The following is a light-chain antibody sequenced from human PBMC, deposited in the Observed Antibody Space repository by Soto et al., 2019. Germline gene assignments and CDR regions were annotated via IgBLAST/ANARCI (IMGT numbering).Light chain of an antibody. V-gene: IGKV3D-20*01. CDR3: QHYDSPPYT. CDR2: DAS. J-gene: IGKJ2*01. Sequence: EIVLTQSPATLSLSPGERATLSCGASQTVSSNYVAWYQQKPGLAPRLLIYDASNRATGIPDRFSGGGSGTDFTLTISRLEPEDFGMYYCQHYDSPPYTFGQGTKLEIK. CDR1: QTVSSNY.